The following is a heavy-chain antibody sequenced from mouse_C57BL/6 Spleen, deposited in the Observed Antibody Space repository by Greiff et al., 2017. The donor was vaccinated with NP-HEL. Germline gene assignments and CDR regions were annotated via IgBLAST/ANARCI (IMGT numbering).Heavy chain of an antibody. CDR2: IYPGSGST. V-gene: IGHV1-55*01. D-gene: IGHD1-1*01. CDR3: AKERGSYWYFDV. Sequence: VQLQQSGAELVKPGASVKMSCKASGYTFTSYWITWVKQRPGQGLEWIGDIYPGSGSTNYNEKFKSKATLTVDTSSSTAYMQLSSLTSEDSAVYYCAKERGSYWYFDVWGTGTTVTVSS. J-gene: IGHJ1*03. CDR1: GYTFTSYW.